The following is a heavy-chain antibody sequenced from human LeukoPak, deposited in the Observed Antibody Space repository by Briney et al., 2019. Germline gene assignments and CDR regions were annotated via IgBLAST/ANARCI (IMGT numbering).Heavy chain of an antibody. J-gene: IGHJ5*02. CDR2: INHSGST. D-gene: IGHD3-10*01. V-gene: IGHV4-34*01. CDR3: ARHKEGFLVRGIITKKGRAYNWFDP. Sequence: SETLSLTCAVYGGSFSGYYWSWLRQPPGKGLEWIGEINHSGSTNYNPSLKSRVTISVDTSKNQFSLKLSSVTATDTAVYYCARHKEGFLVRGIITKKGRAYNWFDPWGQGTLVTVSS. CDR1: GGSFSGYY.